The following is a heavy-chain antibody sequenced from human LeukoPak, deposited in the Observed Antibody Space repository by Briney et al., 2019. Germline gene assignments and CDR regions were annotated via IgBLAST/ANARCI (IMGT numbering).Heavy chain of an antibody. CDR2: ISAYNGNT. D-gene: IGHD3-22*01. Sequence: ASVKVSCKASGYTFTSYGISWVRQAPGQGLEWMGWISAYNGNTNCAQKLQGRVTMTTDTSTSTAYMELRSLRSDDTAVYFCARDLDSSGYSGMDVWGKGTTVIVSS. CDR1: GYTFTSYG. V-gene: IGHV1-18*01. J-gene: IGHJ6*04. CDR3: ARDLDSSGYSGMDV.